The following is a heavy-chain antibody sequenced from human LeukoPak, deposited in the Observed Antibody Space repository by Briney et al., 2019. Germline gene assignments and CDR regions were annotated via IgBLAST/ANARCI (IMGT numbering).Heavy chain of an antibody. CDR1: GGTFSSYA. Sequence: SVKVSCKASGGTFSSYAISWVRQAPGQGLEWMGRIIPIFCIANYAQKFQGRVTITADESTSTAYMELSSLRSEDTAVYYCARGANYDILTGYYPLHYYYYGMDVWGKGTTVTVSS. D-gene: IGHD3-9*01. CDR2: IIPIFCIA. V-gene: IGHV1-69*13. CDR3: ARGANYDILTGYYPLHYYYYGMDV. J-gene: IGHJ6*04.